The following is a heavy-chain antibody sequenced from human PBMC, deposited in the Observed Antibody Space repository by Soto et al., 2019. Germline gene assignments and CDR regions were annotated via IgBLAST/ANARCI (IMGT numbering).Heavy chain of an antibody. CDR3: ASSYSSSSSAWYYGMDV. CDR2: IDPSDSYT. D-gene: IGHD6-6*01. Sequence: GESLKISCKGSGYSFTSYWISWVRQMPGKGLEWMGRIDPSDSYTNYSPSFQGHVTISADKSISTAYLQWSSLKASDTAMYYCASSYSSSSSAWYYGMDVWGQGTTVTSP. J-gene: IGHJ6*02. CDR1: GYSFTSYW. V-gene: IGHV5-10-1*01.